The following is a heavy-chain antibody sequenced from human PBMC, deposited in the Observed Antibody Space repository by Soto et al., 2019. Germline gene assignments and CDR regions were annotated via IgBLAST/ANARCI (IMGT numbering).Heavy chain of an antibody. D-gene: IGHD2-2*01. V-gene: IGHV1-18*01. CDR3: ARDPGYCSSTSCHSHYYYGMDV. J-gene: IGHJ6*02. CDR1: GYTFTSYG. CDR2: ISAYNGNT. Sequence: QVQLVQSGAEVKKPGASVKVSCKASGYTFTSYGISWVRQAPGQGIEWMGWISAYNGNTNYAQKLQGRVTMTTDTSTSTAYMELRSLRSDDTAVYYCARDPGYCSSTSCHSHYYYGMDVWGQGTTVTVSS.